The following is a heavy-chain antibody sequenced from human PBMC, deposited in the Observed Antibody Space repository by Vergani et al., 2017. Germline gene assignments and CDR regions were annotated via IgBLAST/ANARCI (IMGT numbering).Heavy chain of an antibody. CDR1: GYSFTSYW. D-gene: IGHD5-24*01. Sequence: EVQLVQSGAEVKKPGESLKISCTGSGYSFTSYWIGWVRQMPGKGLEWMGIIYPGDSDTRYSPSFQGQVTISADKSISTAYLQWSSLKASDTAMYYCARRAMATAEKDAFDIWGQGTMVTVSS. CDR3: ARRAMATAEKDAFDI. V-gene: IGHV5-51*01. CDR2: IYPGDSDT. J-gene: IGHJ3*02.